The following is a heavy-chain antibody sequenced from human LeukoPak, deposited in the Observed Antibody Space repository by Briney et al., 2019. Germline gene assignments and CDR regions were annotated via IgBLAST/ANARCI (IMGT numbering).Heavy chain of an antibody. CDR2: MNPNSGNT. D-gene: IGHD3-3*01. V-gene: IGHV1-8*01. CDR1: GYTFTSYD. J-gene: IGHJ6*03. CDR3: ARTNYDFWSGYYYYYYMDV. Sequence: ASVKVSCKASGYTFTSYDINWVRQATGQGLEWMGWMNPNSGNTGYAQKFQGRVTMTRNTSISTACMELSSLRSEDTAVYYCARTNYDFWSGYYYYYYMDVWGKGTTVTVSS.